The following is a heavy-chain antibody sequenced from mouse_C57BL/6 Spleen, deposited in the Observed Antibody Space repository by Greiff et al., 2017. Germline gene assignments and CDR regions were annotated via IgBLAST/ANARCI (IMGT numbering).Heavy chain of an antibody. Sequence: EVQLQQSGPELVKPGASVKISCKASGYTFTDYYMNWVKQSHGKSLEWIGDINPNNGGTSYNQKFKGKATLTVDKSSSTAYMELRSLTSEDSAVYYCARWNGNYALDVWGTGTTVTVSS. V-gene: IGHV1-26*01. D-gene: IGHD2-1*01. CDR1: GYTFTDYY. CDR3: ARWNGNYALDV. J-gene: IGHJ1*03. CDR2: INPNNGGT.